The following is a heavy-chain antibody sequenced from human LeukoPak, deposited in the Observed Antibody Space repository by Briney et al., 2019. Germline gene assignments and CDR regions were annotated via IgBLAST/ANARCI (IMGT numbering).Heavy chain of an antibody. CDR1: GGSISSYY. CDR3: ARGLRSYDSSGYYYGWYFDL. D-gene: IGHD3-22*01. CDR2: IYYSGST. V-gene: IGHV4-59*01. J-gene: IGHJ2*01. Sequence: SETLSLTCTVSGGSISSYYWSWIRQPPGKGLEWIGYIYYSGSTNYNPSLESRVTISVDTSKNQFSLKLSSVTAADTAVYYCARGLRSYDSSGYYYGWYFDLWGRGTLVTVSS.